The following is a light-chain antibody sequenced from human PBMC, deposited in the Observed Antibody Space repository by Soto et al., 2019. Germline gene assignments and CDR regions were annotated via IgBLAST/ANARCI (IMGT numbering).Light chain of an antibody. Sequence: EILLTQSPGTLSLSPGERATLSCRASQSVPKNYLAWYQQEPGQAPRLLIYGPSSRATGIPDRFSGSGSGTDFTLTISRLGPEDFAVYYCHQYATSPQTFGQGTKVEIK. CDR1: QSVPKNY. CDR2: GPS. V-gene: IGKV3-20*01. J-gene: IGKJ1*01. CDR3: HQYATSPQT.